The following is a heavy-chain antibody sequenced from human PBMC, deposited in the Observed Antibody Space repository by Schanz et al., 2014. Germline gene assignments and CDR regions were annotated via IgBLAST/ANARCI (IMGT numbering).Heavy chain of an antibody. CDR2: IYYSGST. J-gene: IGHJ6*02. Sequence: QVQLQESGPGLVKPSQTLSLTCAVSGGSISSGGYSWNWIRQPPGKGLEWIVYIYYSGSTYYNPSPXXXVTISVDTSKNQFSLKLSSVPAADTAVYYCARGGRTTYNYYYGMDVWGQGTTVTVSS. V-gene: IGHV4-30-4*07. CDR3: ARGGRTTYNYYYGMDV. CDR1: GGSISSGGYS. D-gene: IGHD1-1*01.